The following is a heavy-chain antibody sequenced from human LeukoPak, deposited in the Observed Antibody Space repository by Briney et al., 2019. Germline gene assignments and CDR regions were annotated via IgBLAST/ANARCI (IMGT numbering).Heavy chain of an antibody. CDR1: GFTFSSYA. D-gene: IGHD1-14*01. Sequence: GGSLRLSCAASGFTFSSYAMSGVRQAPGKGLEWVSAISGSGGSTYYADSAKGRFTTSRDNSKNTLYLQINSLGAEDTAVYYCAKNGEPYYYMDVWGKGTTVTVSS. CDR2: ISGSGGST. CDR3: AKNGEPYYYMDV. V-gene: IGHV3-23*01. J-gene: IGHJ6*03.